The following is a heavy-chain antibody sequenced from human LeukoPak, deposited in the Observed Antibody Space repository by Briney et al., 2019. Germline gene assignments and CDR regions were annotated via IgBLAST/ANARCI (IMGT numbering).Heavy chain of an antibody. D-gene: IGHD4-17*01. CDR1: GYTFTSYD. Sequence: ASVKVSCKASGYTFTSYDINWVRQATGQGLEWMGWISAYNGNTNYAQKFQGRVTMTRDTSISTAYMELSRLRSDDTAVYYCARGYGDYAEEWFDPWGQGTLVTVSS. CDR3: ARGYGDYAEEWFDP. V-gene: IGHV1-2*02. CDR2: ISAYNGNT. J-gene: IGHJ5*02.